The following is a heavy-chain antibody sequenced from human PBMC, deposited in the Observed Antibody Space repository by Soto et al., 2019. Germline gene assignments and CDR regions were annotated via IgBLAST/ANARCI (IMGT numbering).Heavy chain of an antibody. CDR3: ARDRIPTGMDV. J-gene: IGHJ6*02. V-gene: IGHV3-66*01. Sequence: EVQLVESGGGLVQPGGSLRLSCAASGFTVSSNYMSWVRQAPGKGLGWVSVIYSGGSTYYAESVKGRFTISRDNSKNTLYLQMNSLRAEDTAVYYCARDRIPTGMDVWGQWTTVTVSS. CDR1: GFTVSSNY. CDR2: IYSGGST.